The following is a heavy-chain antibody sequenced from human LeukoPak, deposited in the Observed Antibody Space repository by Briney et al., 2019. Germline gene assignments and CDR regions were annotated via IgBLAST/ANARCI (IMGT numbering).Heavy chain of an antibody. CDR3: AKGIQVWPRGIDY. Sequence: GGPLRLPCAPSGFTFSSYGMSWVRQAPGKGLEWVSAISGSGGSTYYADSVKGRFTISRDNSNNTLYLQMNSLRAEDTAVYYCAKGIQVWPRGIDYWGQGTLVTVSS. V-gene: IGHV3-23*01. CDR1: GFTFSSYG. D-gene: IGHD5-18*01. J-gene: IGHJ4*02. CDR2: ISGSGGST.